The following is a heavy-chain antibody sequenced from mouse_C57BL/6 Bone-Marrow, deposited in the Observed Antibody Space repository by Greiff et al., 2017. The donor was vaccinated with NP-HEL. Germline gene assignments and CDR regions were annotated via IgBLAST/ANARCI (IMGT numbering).Heavy chain of an antibody. CDR2: ISYDGSN. CDR3: ARDTNYYGSSYVGFAY. J-gene: IGHJ3*01. V-gene: IGHV3-6*01. CDR1: GYSITSGYY. Sequence: EVKLLESGPGLVKPSQSLSLTCSVTGYSITSGYYWNWIRQFPGNKLEWMGYISYDGSNNYNPSLKNRISITRDTSKNQFFLKLNSVTTEDTATYYCARDTNYYGSSYVGFAYWGQGTLVTVSA. D-gene: IGHD1-1*01.